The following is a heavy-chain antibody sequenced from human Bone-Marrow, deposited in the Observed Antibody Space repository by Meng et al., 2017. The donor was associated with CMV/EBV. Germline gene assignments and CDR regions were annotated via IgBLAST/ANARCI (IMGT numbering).Heavy chain of an antibody. D-gene: IGHD2-2*02. Sequence: GGSLRLSCAASGFTFSSYGMHWVRQAPGKGLEWVAFIRYDGSNKYYADSVKGRFTISRDNSKNTLYLQMNSLRAEDTAVYYCAKCSTSCYNGAFDIWGQGTMVTVSS. CDR1: GFTFSSYG. V-gene: IGHV3-30*02. J-gene: IGHJ3*02. CDR3: AKCSTSCYNGAFDI. CDR2: IRYDGSNK.